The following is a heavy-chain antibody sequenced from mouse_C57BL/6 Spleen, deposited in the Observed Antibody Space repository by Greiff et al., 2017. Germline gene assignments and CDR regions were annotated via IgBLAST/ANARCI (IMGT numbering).Heavy chain of an antibody. J-gene: IGHJ4*01. V-gene: IGHV5-15*04. D-gene: IGHD4-1*02. CDR3: ARPQLKGYAMDY. Sequence: EVMLVESGGGLVQPGGSLKLSCAASGFTFSDYGMAWVRQAPRKGPEWVAFISNLAYSIYYADTVTGRFTISREHAKNTLYLEMSSLRSEDTAMYYCARPQLKGYAMDYWGQGTSVTVSS. CDR1: GFTFSDYG. CDR2: ISNLAYSI.